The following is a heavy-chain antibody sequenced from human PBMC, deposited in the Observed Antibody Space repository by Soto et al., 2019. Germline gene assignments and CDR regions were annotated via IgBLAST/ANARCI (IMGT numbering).Heavy chain of an antibody. J-gene: IGHJ4*02. V-gene: IGHV4-31*03. CDR1: GGSINSGGYY. Sequence: SETLSLTCTVSGGSINSGGYYWSWIRQHPGKGLEWIGYIYYSGSTYYNPSLKSRVTISVDTSKNQFSLKLPSVTAADTAVYFCARAQTICGIITVFDYWGQGTLVTVSS. CDR3: ARAQTICGIITVFDY. D-gene: IGHD3-3*01. CDR2: IYYSGST.